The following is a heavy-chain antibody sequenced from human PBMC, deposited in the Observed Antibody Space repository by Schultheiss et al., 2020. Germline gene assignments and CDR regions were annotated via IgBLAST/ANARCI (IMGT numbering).Heavy chain of an antibody. J-gene: IGHJ4*02. CDR3: ARDPEGYFDY. CDR1: GFAFSSYA. CDR2: ISYDGSNK. Sequence: GESLKISCAASGFAFSSYAMHWVRQAPGKGLEWVAVISYDGSNKYYADSVKGRFTISRDNSKNTLYLQTNSLRAEDTAVYYCARDPEGYFDYWGQGTLVTVAS. D-gene: IGHD1-14*01. V-gene: IGHV3-30-3*01.